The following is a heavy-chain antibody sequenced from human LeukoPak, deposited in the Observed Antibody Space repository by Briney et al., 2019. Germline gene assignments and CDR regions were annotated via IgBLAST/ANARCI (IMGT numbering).Heavy chain of an antibody. CDR2: IYHSGST. Sequence: PSQTLSLTCTVSGGSISSGGYYWSWIRQPPGKGLEWIGYIYHSGSTYYNPSLKSRVTISVDTSKNQFSLKLSSVTAADTAVYYCASIISGYGQIDYWGQGTLVTVSS. J-gene: IGHJ4*02. CDR3: ASIISGYGQIDY. CDR1: GGSISSGGYY. V-gene: IGHV4-30-2*01. D-gene: IGHD5-12*01.